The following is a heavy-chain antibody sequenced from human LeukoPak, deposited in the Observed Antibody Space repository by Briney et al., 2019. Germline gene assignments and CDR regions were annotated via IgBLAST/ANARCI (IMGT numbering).Heavy chain of an antibody. V-gene: IGHV1-46*01. CDR2: INPSGGST. CDR1: GHTFTGYY. CDR3: ARVVDCSSTSCPGVYYYGMDV. J-gene: IGHJ6*02. Sequence: GASVKVSCKASGHTFTGYYMHWVRQAPGQGLEWMGIINPSGGSTSYAQKFQGRVTMTRDTSTSTVYMELSSLRSEDTAVYYCARVVDCSSTSCPGVYYYGMDVWGQGTTVTVSS. D-gene: IGHD2-2*01.